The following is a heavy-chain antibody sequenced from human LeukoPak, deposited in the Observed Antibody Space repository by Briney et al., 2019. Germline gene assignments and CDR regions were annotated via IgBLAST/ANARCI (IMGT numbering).Heavy chain of an antibody. Sequence: GGSLRLSCAASGFTFSSYWMSWVRQAPGKGLEWVANIKQDGSEKYYVDSVKGRFTISRDNAKNSLYLQMNSLRAEDTAVYYCARRIQSGSYEDAAFDIWGQGTMVTVSS. CDR1: GFTFSSYW. V-gene: IGHV3-7*01. J-gene: IGHJ3*02. CDR3: ARRIQSGSYEDAAFDI. D-gene: IGHD1-26*01. CDR2: IKQDGSEK.